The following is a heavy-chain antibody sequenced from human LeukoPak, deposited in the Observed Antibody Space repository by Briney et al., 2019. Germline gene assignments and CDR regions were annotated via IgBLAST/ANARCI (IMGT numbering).Heavy chain of an antibody. D-gene: IGHD2-2*01. CDR1: GYTLTELS. CDR3: ARDTHSYQLPTLDY. Sequence: ASVKVSCKVSGYTLTELSMHWVRLAPGKGLEWMGGFDPEDGETIYAQKFQGRVTMTRDTSISTAYMELSRLRSDDTAVYYCARDTHSYQLPTLDYWGQGTLVTVSS. J-gene: IGHJ4*02. CDR2: FDPEDGET. V-gene: IGHV1-24*01.